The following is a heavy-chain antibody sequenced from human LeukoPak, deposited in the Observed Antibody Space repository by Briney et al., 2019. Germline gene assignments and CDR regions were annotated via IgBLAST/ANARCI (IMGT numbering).Heavy chain of an antibody. V-gene: IGHV3-9*01. CDR1: VFTFDDYA. J-gene: IGHJ3*02. Sequence: GGSLRLSCAASVFTFDDYAMHWVRQAPGKGLEWVSGISWNSGSIGYADSVKGRFTICRDNAKNSLYLQMNSLRAEDTALYYCAKVRNTCEPLGVDAFDIWGQGTMVTVSS. CDR3: AKVRNTCEPLGVDAFDI. CDR2: ISWNSGSI. D-gene: IGHD3-16*01.